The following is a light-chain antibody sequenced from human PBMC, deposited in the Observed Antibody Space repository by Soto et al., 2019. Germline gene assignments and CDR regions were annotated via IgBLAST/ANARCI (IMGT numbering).Light chain of an antibody. Sequence: DIQMTQSPSTLSASVVDRVIITCRASQSISSWLAWYQQKPGKAPKLLIYKASSLQSGVPSRFSGSGSGTDFTLIISSLQPEDFATYYCQQSYSTPRTFGQGTKVDIK. CDR1: QSISSW. CDR2: KAS. CDR3: QQSYSTPRT. V-gene: IGKV1-39*01. J-gene: IGKJ1*01.